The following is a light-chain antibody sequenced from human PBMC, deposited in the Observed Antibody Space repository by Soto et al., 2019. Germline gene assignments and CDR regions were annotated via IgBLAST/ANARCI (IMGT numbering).Light chain of an antibody. J-gene: IGKJ1*01. CDR1: QSISSW. V-gene: IGKV1-5*03. Sequence: DIQMTQSPYTLSASVGHRVTITCRASQSISSWLAWYQQKPGKAPNLLIYKASSLESGVPSRFSGSGTGTEFTLTISSLQPEDFATYYCQQYKSYSRTFGQGTKVDTK. CDR3: QQYKSYSRT. CDR2: KAS.